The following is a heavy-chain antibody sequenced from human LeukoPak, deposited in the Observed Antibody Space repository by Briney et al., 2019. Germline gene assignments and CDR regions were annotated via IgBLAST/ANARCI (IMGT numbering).Heavy chain of an antibody. D-gene: IGHD3-10*01. CDR2: INHSGST. Sequence: SETLSLTCAVYGGSFSGYYWSWIRQPPGKGLEWIGEINHSGSTNYNPSLKSRVTISVDTSKNQFSLKLSSVTAADTAVYYCARVVWFGEGVKDYWGQGTLVTVSS. V-gene: IGHV4-34*01. CDR1: GGSFSGYY. CDR3: ARVVWFGEGVKDY. J-gene: IGHJ4*02.